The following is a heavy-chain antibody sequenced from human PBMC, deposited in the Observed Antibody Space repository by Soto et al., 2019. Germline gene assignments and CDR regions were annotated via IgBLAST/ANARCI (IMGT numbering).Heavy chain of an antibody. CDR1: GYTFTGYY. CDR3: ARDKGTTGYYYGMDV. J-gene: IGHJ6*02. Sequence: ASVKVSCKASGYTFTGYYMHWVRQAPGQGLEWMGWINPNSGGTNYAQKFQGWVTMTRDTSISTAYMELSRLRSDDTAVYYCARDKGTTGYYYGMDVWGQGTKVTVPS. D-gene: IGHD1-7*01. CDR2: INPNSGGT. V-gene: IGHV1-2*04.